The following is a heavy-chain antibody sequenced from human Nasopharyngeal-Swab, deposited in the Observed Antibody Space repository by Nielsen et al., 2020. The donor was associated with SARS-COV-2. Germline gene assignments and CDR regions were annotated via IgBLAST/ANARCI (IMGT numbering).Heavy chain of an antibody. V-gene: IGHV1-8*01. CDR3: ARGYCSSSTCYFGNHDTFDI. D-gene: IGHD2-2*01. CDR1: GYTFTSYD. J-gene: IGHJ3*02. Sequence: ASVKVSCKASGYTFTSYDINWVRQATGQGLEWMGWMNPNSGNTGYAQKFQGRVTMTRNTSISTAYMELSSLRSEDTAVYYCARGYCSSSTCYFGNHDTFDIWGQGTLVTVSP. CDR2: MNPNSGNT.